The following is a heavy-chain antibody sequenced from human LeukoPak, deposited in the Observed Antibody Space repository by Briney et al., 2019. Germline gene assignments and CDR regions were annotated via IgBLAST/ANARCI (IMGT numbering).Heavy chain of an antibody. CDR2: IYYSGST. Sequence: SETLSLTCTVSGGSISSYNWSWIRQPPGKGLEWIGYIYYSGSTNYNPSLKSRVTISVDTSKNQFSLKLSSVTAADTAVYYCARLEMATITPDYWGQGTLVTVSS. V-gene: IGHV4-59*08. D-gene: IGHD5-24*01. CDR1: GGSISSYN. CDR3: ARLEMATITPDY. J-gene: IGHJ4*02.